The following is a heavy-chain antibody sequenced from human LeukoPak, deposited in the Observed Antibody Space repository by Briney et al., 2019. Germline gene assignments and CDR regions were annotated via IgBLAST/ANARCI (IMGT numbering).Heavy chain of an antibody. Sequence: GASVTVSCKASGGTFSSYAISWVRQAPGQGLEWMGGIIPIFGTANYAQKFQGRVTITTDESTSTAYMELSSLRSEDTAVYYCARGKYSSSPGSFDYWGQGTLVTVSS. D-gene: IGHD6-6*01. V-gene: IGHV1-69*05. J-gene: IGHJ4*02. CDR2: IIPIFGTA. CDR3: ARGKYSSSPGSFDY. CDR1: GGTFSSYA.